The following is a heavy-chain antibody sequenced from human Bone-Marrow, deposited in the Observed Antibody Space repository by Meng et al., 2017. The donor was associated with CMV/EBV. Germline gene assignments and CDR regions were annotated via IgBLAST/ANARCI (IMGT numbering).Heavy chain of an antibody. CDR1: CAPTHHDVYY. CDR2: IEYSGRT. Sequence: VVKPPPNPSLSSTSSCAPTHHDVYYCTWFRHPPGNGLQYIGNIEYSGRTYHNPSLKSQVTISVDTSKNQFSLKLSSVTAADPAVYHCARWAYYYDSSGLDYWGQGTLVTVSS. D-gene: IGHD3-22*01. CDR3: ARWAYYYDSSGLDY. V-gene: IGHV4-30-4*08. J-gene: IGHJ4*02.